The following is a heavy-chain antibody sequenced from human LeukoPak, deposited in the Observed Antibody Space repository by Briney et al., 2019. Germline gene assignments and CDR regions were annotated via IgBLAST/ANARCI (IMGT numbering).Heavy chain of an antibody. V-gene: IGHV1-2*02. CDR1: GYTFTSYA. CDR3: ARDLWNDGLPADY. Sequence: ASVKVSCKASGYTFTSYAMNWVRQAPGQGLEWMGWINPNSGGTNYAQKFQGRVTMTRDTSISTAYMELSRLRSDDTAVYYCARDLWNDGLPADYWGQGTLVTVSS. J-gene: IGHJ4*02. D-gene: IGHD1-1*01. CDR2: INPNSGGT.